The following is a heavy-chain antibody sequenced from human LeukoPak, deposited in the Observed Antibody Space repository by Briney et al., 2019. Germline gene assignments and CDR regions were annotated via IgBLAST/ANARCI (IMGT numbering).Heavy chain of an antibody. D-gene: IGHD3-3*01. J-gene: IGHJ4*02. V-gene: IGHV3-23*01. Sequence: PGGSLRLSCAASGFTFSSYAMIWVRQAPGKGLEWVSGISGSGGSTFYADSLKGRFTISRDNAKNSLYLQMNSLRAEDTAVYYCARGSEWSSGVSDYWGQGTLVTVSS. CDR1: GFTFSSYA. CDR3: ARGSEWSSGVSDY. CDR2: ISGSGGST.